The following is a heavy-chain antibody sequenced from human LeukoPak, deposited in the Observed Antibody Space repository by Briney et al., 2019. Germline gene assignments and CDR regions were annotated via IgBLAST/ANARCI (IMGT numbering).Heavy chain of an antibody. CDR1: GGSISSGSYY. D-gene: IGHD3-3*01. CDR2: IYTSGST. V-gene: IGHV4-61*02. CDR3: ARVDFWSGYPDY. Sequence: SETLSLTCTVSGGSISSGSYYWSWIRQPAGKGLEWIGRIYTSGSTNYNPSLRSRVTISVDTSKNQFSLKLSSVTAADTAVYYCARVDFWSGYPDYWGQGTLVTVSS. J-gene: IGHJ4*02.